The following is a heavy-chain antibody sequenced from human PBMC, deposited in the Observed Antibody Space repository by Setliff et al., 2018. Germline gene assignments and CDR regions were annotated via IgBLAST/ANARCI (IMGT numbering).Heavy chain of an antibody. CDR1: GGSFDTYY. Sequence: SETLSLTCSVYGGSFDTYYWSWIRQPSGKGLEWFGEINHSGSGDYNPSFKSRVTISVDTSKKQFSLTLTSVTAADTALYYCRQAVVGRDVFDIWGQGTVVTVSS. V-gene: IGHV4-34*01. D-gene: IGHD1-1*01. CDR2: INHSGSG. CDR3: RQAVVGRDVFDI. J-gene: IGHJ3*02.